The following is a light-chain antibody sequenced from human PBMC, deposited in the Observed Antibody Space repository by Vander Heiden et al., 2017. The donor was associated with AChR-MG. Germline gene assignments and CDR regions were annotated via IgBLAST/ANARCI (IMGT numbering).Light chain of an antibody. J-gene: IGLJ3*02. Sequence: QSVLTQPPSASGTPGQRVTTSCSGSRSNIGENTVNWFQQLPGTAPKLLIYSNNQRPSGVPDRFSGSKSGTSASLAISGLQSEDEADYFCAAWDDSLNGSVFGGGTKLTVL. CDR1: RSNIGENT. CDR3: AAWDDSLNGSV. V-gene: IGLV1-44*01. CDR2: SNN.